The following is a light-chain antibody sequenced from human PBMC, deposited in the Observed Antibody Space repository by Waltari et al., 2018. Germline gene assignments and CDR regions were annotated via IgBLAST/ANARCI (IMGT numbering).Light chain of an antibody. J-gene: IGKJ2*01. CDR1: QTITSY. Sequence: DIQMTQSPASLSASVGDRVTITCRASQTITSYLNWYQHRPGKPPQLLIFAASRLPNGVPSRFSGSGSGTTFSLTISNVQPEDFATYFCQQTYSSPYTFGQGTKVDIQ. V-gene: IGKV1-39*01. CDR3: QQTYSSPYT. CDR2: AAS.